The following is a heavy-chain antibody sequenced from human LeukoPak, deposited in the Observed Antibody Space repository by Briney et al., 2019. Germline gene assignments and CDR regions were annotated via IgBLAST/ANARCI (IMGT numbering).Heavy chain of an antibody. V-gene: IGHV1-18*01. J-gene: IGHJ6*02. CDR2: ISAYNGNT. Sequence: PSVKVSCKASGYTFTSYGISWVRQAPGQGLEWMGWISAYNGNTNYAQKLQGRVTMTTDTSTSTAYMELRSLRSDDTAVYYCAREGLVGATFYYYYGMDVWGQGTTVTVSS. CDR3: AREGLVGATFYYYYGMDV. D-gene: IGHD1-26*01. CDR1: GYTFTSYG.